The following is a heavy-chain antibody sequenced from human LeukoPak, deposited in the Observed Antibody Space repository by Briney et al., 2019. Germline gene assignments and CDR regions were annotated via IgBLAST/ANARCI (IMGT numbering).Heavy chain of an antibody. CDR2: IYNSGST. CDR3: ARNSSGNYFDY. D-gene: IGHD1-26*01. CDR1: GNSISNTYY. Sequence: KASETLSLTCAVSGNSISNTYYWGWIRQPPGKELEWIGSIYNSGSTHYNPSLKSRVTISVDTSTNQFSLKLSSVTAADTAVYYCARNSSGNYFDYWGQGTLVTVSS. V-gene: IGHV4-38-2*01. J-gene: IGHJ4*02.